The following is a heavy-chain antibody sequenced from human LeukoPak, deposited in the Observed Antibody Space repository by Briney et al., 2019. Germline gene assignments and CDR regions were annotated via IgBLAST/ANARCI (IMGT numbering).Heavy chain of an antibody. CDR1: GYTFTIYG. V-gene: IGHV1-18*01. CDR3: ARDQVVSHRYLLPWYFDY. J-gene: IGHJ4*02. Sequence: GAVRVSSKHSGYTFTIYGISGGGQAPGQGGEGMGWISDYNGKTNYKQKLQGRVTITTDTATSTAYMELSSLRSHTTAVYSCARDQVVSHRYLLPWYFDYWGQGTLVTVSS. CDR2: ISDYNGKT. D-gene: IGHD1-26*01.